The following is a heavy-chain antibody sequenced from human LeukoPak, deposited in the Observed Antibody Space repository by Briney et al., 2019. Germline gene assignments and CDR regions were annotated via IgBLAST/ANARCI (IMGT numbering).Heavy chain of an antibody. CDR1: GFTFSSYT. V-gene: IGHV3-21*01. CDR3: ARSRPGISVSGTEACDY. CDR2: ITSTGSYI. Sequence: AGGSLRLSCAASGFTFSSYTMTWVRQAPGRGLEWVSSITSTGSYIYYADSVKGRFTISRDNAKNSLYLHMNSLRAEDTAVYYCARSRPGISVSGTEACDYWGQGTLVTVSS. D-gene: IGHD6-19*01. J-gene: IGHJ4*02.